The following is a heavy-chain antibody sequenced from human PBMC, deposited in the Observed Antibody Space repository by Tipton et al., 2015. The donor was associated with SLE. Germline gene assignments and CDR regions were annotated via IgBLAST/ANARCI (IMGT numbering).Heavy chain of an antibody. CDR1: GFSFSTYG. CDR2: IWYDGGNK. Sequence: SLRLSCSASGFSFSTYGMHWVRQAPGKGLEWVSVIWYDGGNKFYADSVKGRFTISRDNSKNTVFLQMNSLRVEDTAVYYCARGVGRNCYYMDVWGQGTTVTVSS. CDR3: ARGVGRNCYYMDV. J-gene: IGHJ6*03. V-gene: IGHV3-33*01. D-gene: IGHD1-14*01.